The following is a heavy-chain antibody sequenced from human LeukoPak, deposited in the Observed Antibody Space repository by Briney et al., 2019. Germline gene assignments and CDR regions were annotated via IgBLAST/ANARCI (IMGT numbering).Heavy chain of an antibody. J-gene: IGHJ4*02. V-gene: IGHV4-31*03. CDR1: GGSISSGGYY. CDR2: IYYSGST. CDR3: ARWARGHFDY. Sequence: SETLSLTCTVSGGSISSGGYYWSWIRQHPGKGLEWIGYIYYSGSTYYNPSLKSRVTISVDTSKNQFSLKLSSVTAADTAVYYCARWARGHFDYWGQGTLATVSS.